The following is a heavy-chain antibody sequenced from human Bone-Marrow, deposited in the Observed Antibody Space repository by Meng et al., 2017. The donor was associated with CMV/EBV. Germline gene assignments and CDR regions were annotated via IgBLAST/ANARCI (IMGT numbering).Heavy chain of an antibody. CDR2: IKQDGSEN. J-gene: IGHJ6*02. CDR3: ARDTWSVYLPSPYYYYGMDV. D-gene: IGHD3-3*01. Sequence: GGSLRLSCAASGFTFSSYWMSWVRQAPGKGLEWVANIKQDGSENYYVDSVKGRFTISRDNAKNSLYLQMNSLRAEDTAVYYCARDTWSVYLPSPYYYYGMDVWGQGTTVTVSS. CDR1: GFTFSSYW. V-gene: IGHV3-7*01.